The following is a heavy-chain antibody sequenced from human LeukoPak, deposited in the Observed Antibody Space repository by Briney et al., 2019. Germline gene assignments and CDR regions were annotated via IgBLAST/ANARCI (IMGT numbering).Heavy chain of an antibody. CDR3: ARLPMVRGVTPFDY. Sequence: ASVKVSCKASGYTFTGYYMHWVRQAPGQGLEWMGWINPNSGGTNYAQKFQGRVTMTRDTSISTAYMELSRLRSDDTAVYYCARLPMVRGVTPFDYWGQGTLVTVS. D-gene: IGHD3-10*01. V-gene: IGHV1-2*02. CDR1: GYTFTGYY. J-gene: IGHJ4*02. CDR2: INPNSGGT.